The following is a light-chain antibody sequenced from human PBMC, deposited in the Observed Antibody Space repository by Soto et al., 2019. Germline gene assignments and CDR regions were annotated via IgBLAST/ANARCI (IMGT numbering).Light chain of an antibody. V-gene: IGLV1-40*01. CDR1: SSNIGAGYD. Sequence: QSVLTQSPSVSGAPGQRVTISCTGSSSNIGAGYDVHWYQQLPGTAPKLLIYGNSNRPSGVPDRFSGSKSGTSASLAITGLQAEDEADYYCQSYDSSLSGWVFGGGTKLPVL. CDR3: QSYDSSLSGWV. CDR2: GNS. J-gene: IGLJ3*02.